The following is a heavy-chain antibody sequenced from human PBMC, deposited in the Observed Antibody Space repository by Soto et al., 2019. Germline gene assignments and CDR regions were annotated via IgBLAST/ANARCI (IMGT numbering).Heavy chain of an antibody. CDR1: GNSIIRGDYY. V-gene: IGHV4-30-4*01. Sequence: SETLSLTCTVSGNSIIRGDYYWSWIRQTPGKGLEWIGYIYYSGDTNYNPSLKSRVIISVDTSKNQFSLKLSSVTAADTAVYYCVRHAQWIIRAYWGQGSLVTVSS. D-gene: IGHD5-12*01. CDR2: IYYSGDT. J-gene: IGHJ4*02. CDR3: VRHAQWIIRAY.